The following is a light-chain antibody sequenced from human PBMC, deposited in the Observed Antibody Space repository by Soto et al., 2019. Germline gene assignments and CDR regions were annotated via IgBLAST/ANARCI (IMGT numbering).Light chain of an antibody. CDR1: QSLLHSDGKTY. CDR2: EVS. CDR3: MRGTQFPRT. J-gene: IGKJ1*01. Sequence: EIVLTQTPVSLSVSPGQPASISCKSSQSLLHSDGKTYLYWYLQKPGQPPQLLIYEVSNRFSGVPDRYSGCGSGTDFTLKIIRVDAEDVGVDYCMRGTQFPRTFGQGTKAEIK. V-gene: IGKV2D-29*01.